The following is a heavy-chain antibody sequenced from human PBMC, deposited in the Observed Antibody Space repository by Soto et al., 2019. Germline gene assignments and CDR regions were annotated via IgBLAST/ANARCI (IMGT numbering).Heavy chain of an antibody. CDR1: GYTFTGYY. CDR2: INPNSGGT. CDR3: ARDRGYCSSTSCSTGNNWFDP. J-gene: IGHJ5*02. Sequence: GASVKVSCKASGYTFTGYYMHWVRQAPGQGLEWMGWINPNSGGTNYAQKFQGWVTMTRDTSISTAYMELSRLRSDDTAVYYCARDRGYCSSTSCSTGNNWFDPWGQGTLVTVSS. V-gene: IGHV1-2*04. D-gene: IGHD2-2*01.